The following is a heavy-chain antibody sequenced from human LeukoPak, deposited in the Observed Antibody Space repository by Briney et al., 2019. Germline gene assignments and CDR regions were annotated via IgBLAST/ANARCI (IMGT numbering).Heavy chain of an antibody. J-gene: IGHJ4*02. CDR2: ISSSSSYI. CDR1: GFTFSSYS. V-gene: IGHV3-21*01. D-gene: IGHD2-2*01. Sequence: GGSLRLSCAASGFTFSSYSMNLVRQVPGKGLDWVSSISSSSSYIYYADSVKGRFTISRDNAKNSLYLQMNSLRAEDTAVYYCARDPVVPAAIDDSYFDYWGQGTLVTVSS. CDR3: ARDPVVPAAIDDSYFDY.